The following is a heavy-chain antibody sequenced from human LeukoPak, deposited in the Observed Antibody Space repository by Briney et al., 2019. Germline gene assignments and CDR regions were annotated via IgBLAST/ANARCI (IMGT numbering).Heavy chain of an antibody. J-gene: IGHJ4*02. V-gene: IGHV3-21*01. CDR2: ISSSSSYI. Sequence: EWVSSISSSSSYIYYADSVKGRFTISRDNAKNSLYLQMNSLRAEDTAVYYCARDLSWWLLHWGQGTLVTVSS. D-gene: IGHD2-21*02. CDR3: ARDLSWWLLH.